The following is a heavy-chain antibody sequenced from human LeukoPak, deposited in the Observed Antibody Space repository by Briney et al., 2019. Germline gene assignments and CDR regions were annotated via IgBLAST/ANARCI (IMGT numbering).Heavy chain of an antibody. CDR1: GDSVSSNSAV. CDR2: TYYRSKWYN. J-gene: IGHJ5*02. Sequence: SQTLSLTCAISGDSVSSNSAVWNWIRQSPSRGLEWLGRTYYRSKWYNDYAVSVKSRITINPDTSMNQFSLHLNSVTPEDTAVYYCVRDQVLLGFDPWGQGTLVTVSS. CDR3: VRDQVLLGFDP. V-gene: IGHV6-1*01.